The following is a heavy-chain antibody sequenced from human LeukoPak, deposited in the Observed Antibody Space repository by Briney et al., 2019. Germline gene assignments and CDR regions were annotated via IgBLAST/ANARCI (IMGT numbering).Heavy chain of an antibody. J-gene: IGHJ4*02. CDR1: GFAFSTFS. CDR3: ARDLPYGDYPDY. Sequence: GGSLRLSCAASGFAFSTFSMTWVRQAPGKGLEWVSAISTSGSRAYYADSVKGRFTISRDNSKNTLYLQMSSLRAEDTAVYYCARDLPYGDYPDYWGQGTLVTVSS. CDR2: ISTSGSRA. V-gene: IGHV3-23*01. D-gene: IGHD4-17*01.